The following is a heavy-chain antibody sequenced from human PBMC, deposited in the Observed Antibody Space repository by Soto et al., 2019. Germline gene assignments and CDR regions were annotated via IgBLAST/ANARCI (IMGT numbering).Heavy chain of an antibody. CDR3: ARVRGDLIQLWKNYGGVFDY. CDR1: GGSFSGYY. J-gene: IGHJ4*02. Sequence: PSETLSLTCAVYGGSFSGYYWSWIRQPPGKGLEWIGEINHSGSTNYNPSLKSRVTISVDTSKNQFSLKLSSVTAADTAVYYCARVRGDLIQLWKNYGGVFDYWGQGTLVTVSS. D-gene: IGHD5-18*01. CDR2: INHSGST. V-gene: IGHV4-34*01.